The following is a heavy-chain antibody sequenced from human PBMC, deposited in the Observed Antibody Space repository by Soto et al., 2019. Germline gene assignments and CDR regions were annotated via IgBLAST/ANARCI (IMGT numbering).Heavy chain of an antibody. CDR3: ASHSNYCESSSYYWQ. J-gene: IGHJ3*01. D-gene: IGHD3-22*01. CDR1: GGSISSSSHY. Sequence: SETLSLTCTVSGGSISSSSHYWGWIRQPPGKGLEWIGSIYYSGSTYYNPSFKSRVTISVDTSKNQFSLKLSSVTAADTAVLYCASHSNYCESSSYYWQWGPGTMVT. V-gene: IGHV4-39*01. CDR2: IYYSGST.